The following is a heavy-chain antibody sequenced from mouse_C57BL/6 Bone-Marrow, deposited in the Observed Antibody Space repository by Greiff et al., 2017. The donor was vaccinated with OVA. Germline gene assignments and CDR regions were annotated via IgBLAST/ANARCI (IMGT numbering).Heavy chain of an antibody. Sequence: EVKLMESGGDLVKPGGSLKLSCAASGFTFSSYGMSWVRQTPDKRLEWVATISSGGSYTYYPDSVKGRFTISRDNAKNTLYLQKSSLKSEDTAMYDCARHASSPYWYFDVWGTGTTVTVSS. D-gene: IGHD1-1*01. CDR2: ISSGGSYT. J-gene: IGHJ1*03. CDR1: GFTFSSYG. CDR3: ARHASSPYWYFDV. V-gene: IGHV5-6*01.